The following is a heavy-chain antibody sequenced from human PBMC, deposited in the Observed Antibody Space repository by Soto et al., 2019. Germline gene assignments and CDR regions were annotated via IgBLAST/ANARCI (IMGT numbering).Heavy chain of an antibody. V-gene: IGHV3-23*01. Sequence: GGSLRLSCAASGFTFSSYAMSWVRQAPGKGLEWVSAISGSGGSTYYADSVKGRFTISRDNSKNTLYLQMNSLRAEDTAVYYCAKGIGQYYYYYGIDVWGQGTTVTVSS. CDR3: AKGIGQYYYYYGIDV. CDR1: GFTFSSYA. J-gene: IGHJ6*02. CDR2: ISGSGGST.